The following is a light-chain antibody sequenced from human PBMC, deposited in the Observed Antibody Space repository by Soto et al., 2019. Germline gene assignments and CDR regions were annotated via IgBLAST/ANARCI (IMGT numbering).Light chain of an antibody. J-gene: IGKJ4*01. CDR2: WAS. CDR1: QSVLYSSNNNNY. CDR3: QQYYRTPIT. Sequence: DIVMTQSPDSFTVSLGERATINCRASQSVLYSSNNNNYLAWYQHKPGQPPKLLIYWASTRDSGVPDRFSGSGSGTDFTLTISSLQAEDVAVYSCQQYYRTPITFGGGTKVEIK. V-gene: IGKV4-1*01.